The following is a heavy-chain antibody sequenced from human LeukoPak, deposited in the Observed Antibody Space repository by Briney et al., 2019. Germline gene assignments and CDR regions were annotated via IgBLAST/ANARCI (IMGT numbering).Heavy chain of an antibody. Sequence: SETLSLTCTVSGGSISSSHYYWDWVRQPPGKGLEWIGNIYNSGSTYYNPSLKRRVTISIDTSKNQFSLKLSSVTAADTATYYCARDLYYGSNLRLFDPWGQGTLVTVSS. J-gene: IGHJ5*02. CDR3: ARDLYYGSNLRLFDP. CDR1: GGSISSSHYY. D-gene: IGHD3-22*01. CDR2: IYNSGST. V-gene: IGHV4-39*07.